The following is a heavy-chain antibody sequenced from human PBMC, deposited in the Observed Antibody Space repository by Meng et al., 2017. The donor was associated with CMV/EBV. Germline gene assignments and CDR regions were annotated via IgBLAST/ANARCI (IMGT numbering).Heavy chain of an antibody. D-gene: IGHD3-22*01. CDR2: INHSGST. Sequence: VQLPQWGAGLLKPSGTLSLTCAGYGGSFSGYYWSWIRQPPGKGLEWIGEINHSGSTNYNPSLKSRVTISVDTSKNQFSLKLSSVTAADTAVYYCARVWDSGWDYWGQGTLVTVSS. J-gene: IGHJ4*02. CDR1: GGSFSGYY. CDR3: ARVWDSGWDY. V-gene: IGHV4-34*01.